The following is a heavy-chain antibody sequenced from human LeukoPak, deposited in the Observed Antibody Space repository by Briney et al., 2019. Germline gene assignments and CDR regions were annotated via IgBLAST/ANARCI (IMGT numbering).Heavy chain of an antibody. J-gene: IGHJ6*03. D-gene: IGHD2-8*01. CDR1: GFTFSSYS. Sequence: GGSLRLSCAASGFTFSSYSMNWVRQAPGKGLEWVSSISSSSSYIYYADSVKGRFTISRDNAKNSLYLQMNSLRAEDTAVYYCAKDRCSNGVGCYYYYMDVWGKGTTVTISS. CDR2: ISSSSSYI. V-gene: IGHV3-21*01. CDR3: AKDRCSNGVGCYYYYMDV.